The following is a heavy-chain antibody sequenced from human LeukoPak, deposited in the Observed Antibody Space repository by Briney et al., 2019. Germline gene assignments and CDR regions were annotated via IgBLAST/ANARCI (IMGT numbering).Heavy chain of an antibody. D-gene: IGHD3-10*01. J-gene: IGHJ5*02. Sequence: ASVKVSCKASGYTFTSYAMHWVRQAPGQRLEWMGWINAGNGNTKYSQKFQGRVTITRDTSASTAYMELSSLRSEDTAVYYCARSYGSGVIGVGPWGQGTLVTVSS. V-gene: IGHV1-3*01. CDR3: ARSYGSGVIGVGP. CDR1: GYTFTSYA. CDR2: INAGNGNT.